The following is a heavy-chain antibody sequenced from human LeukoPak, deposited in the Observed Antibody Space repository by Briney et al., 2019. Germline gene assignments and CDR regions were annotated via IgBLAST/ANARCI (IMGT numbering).Heavy chain of an antibody. J-gene: IGHJ4*02. V-gene: IGHV4-39*01. CDR1: GGSISSSTDY. Sequence: SETLSLTCTVSGGSISSSTDYWGWSRQPPGKGLEWIGSIYYSGSTYYNPSLKSRVTISVDTSKNQFSPELTSVTAADTAVYYCARLLITVAGRYFDYWGQGTLVTVSS. CDR2: IYYSGST. CDR3: ARLLITVAGRYFDY. D-gene: IGHD6-19*01.